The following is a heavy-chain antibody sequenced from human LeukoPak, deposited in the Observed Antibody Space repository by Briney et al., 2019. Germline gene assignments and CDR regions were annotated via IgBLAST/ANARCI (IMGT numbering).Heavy chain of an antibody. CDR3: AKGRFWVQLWLDYFDY. J-gene: IGHJ4*02. D-gene: IGHD5-18*01. CDR1: GFTFSSYG. V-gene: IGHV3-33*06. CDR2: IWYDGSNK. Sequence: PGGSLRLSCAASGFTFSSYGIHWVRQAPGKGLEWVAVIWYDGSNKYYADSVKGGFTISRDNSKNTLYLQMNSLRAEDTAVYYCAKGRFWVQLWLDYFDYRGQGTLVTVSS.